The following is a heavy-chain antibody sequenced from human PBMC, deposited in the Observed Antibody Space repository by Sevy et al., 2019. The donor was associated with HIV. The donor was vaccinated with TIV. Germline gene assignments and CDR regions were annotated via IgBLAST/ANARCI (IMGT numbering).Heavy chain of an antibody. J-gene: IGHJ4*02. Sequence: ASVKVSCKASGYTFSSYDIIWVRRATGQGLECMGGVSSRNGKTFYAQKFQGRVTMTRDTSTSTAYMELSALGSGDTAVYFCARHNYQWQLDYWGQGTLVTVSS. CDR1: GYTFSSYD. D-gene: IGHD6-19*01. V-gene: IGHV1-8*01. CDR2: VSSRNGKT. CDR3: ARHNYQWQLDY.